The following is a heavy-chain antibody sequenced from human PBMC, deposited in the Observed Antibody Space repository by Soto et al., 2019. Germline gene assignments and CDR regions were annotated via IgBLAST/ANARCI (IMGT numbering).Heavy chain of an antibody. V-gene: IGHV1-18*01. Sequence: QVQLVQSGAEVKKPGASVKVSCKATGYTFTTYGISWMRQAPGQGLEWMGWISTTNGRTRYAQKFQGRVPMTTDTSTTTAYMDLRSLTSDDTAVYYCARVTGRSGWYDFGNGCAPWGQGTRVIVPS. J-gene: IGHJ5*01. CDR1: GYTFTTYG. CDR3: ARVTGRSGWYDFGNGCAP. D-gene: IGHD6-19*01. CDR2: ISTTNGRT.